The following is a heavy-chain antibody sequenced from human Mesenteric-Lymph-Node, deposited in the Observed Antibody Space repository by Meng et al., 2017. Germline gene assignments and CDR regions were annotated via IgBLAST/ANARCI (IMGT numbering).Heavy chain of an antibody. CDR1: GGGFNGYY. D-gene: IGHD3-10*01. J-gene: IGHJ5*02. CDR2: INHSGNT. V-gene: IGHV4-34*01. CDR3: ARGRFGDAANSYNWFDP. Sequence: QAQLQQWGAGLLQRSETLSLPCGASGGGFNGYYWSWIRQPPGKGLEWIGEINHSGNTNYNPSLKSRVTISVDRSNTQFSLRLKSVSAADTAVYYCARGRFGDAANSYNWFDPWGQGTLVTVSS.